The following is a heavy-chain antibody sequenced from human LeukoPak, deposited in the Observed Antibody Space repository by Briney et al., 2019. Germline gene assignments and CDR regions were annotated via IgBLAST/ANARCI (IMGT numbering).Heavy chain of an antibody. Sequence: GGSLRLSCAASGFSVSHNYMSWVRQAPGKGLEWVSLIFAGGSTYYADSVEGRFTISRDNSKNTVFLQMNGLRAEDTAVYCCARSKAARSPPDSWGRGTLVTVSS. J-gene: IGHJ4*02. V-gene: IGHV3-66*01. CDR3: ARSKAARSPPDS. D-gene: IGHD6-6*01. CDR1: GFSVSHNY. CDR2: IFAGGST.